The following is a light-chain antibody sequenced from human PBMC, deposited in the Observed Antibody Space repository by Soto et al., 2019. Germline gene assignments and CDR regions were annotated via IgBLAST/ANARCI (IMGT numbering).Light chain of an antibody. CDR2: DAS. J-gene: IGKJ4*01. Sequence: EIILTQSLATRSLSPGESATLSCRASQSVRNLLAWYQQRPGQAPRLLIYDASNTATGIPARFSGSGSGTDFTLTISSLEPEDFAVYYCQQRSNWPPGAFGGGTKVDI. V-gene: IGKV3-11*01. CDR1: QSVRNL. CDR3: QQRSNWPPGA.